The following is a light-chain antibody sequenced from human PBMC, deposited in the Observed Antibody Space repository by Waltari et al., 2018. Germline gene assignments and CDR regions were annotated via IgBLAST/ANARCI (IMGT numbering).Light chain of an antibody. Sequence: EIVMTQSPATLSVSPGERATLSCRASQSVSSNLAWYQQQPGQAPRLLIYVASTRATGIPARCSGSGSGTEFTLTISSLQSEDFAVYYCQQYNNWYTFGQGTKLEIK. CDR2: VAS. CDR1: QSVSSN. V-gene: IGKV3-15*01. CDR3: QQYNNWYT. J-gene: IGKJ2*01.